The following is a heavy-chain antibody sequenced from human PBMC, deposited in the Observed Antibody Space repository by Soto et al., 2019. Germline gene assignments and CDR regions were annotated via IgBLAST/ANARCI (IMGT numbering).Heavy chain of an antibody. J-gene: IGHJ4*02. CDR1: GGSFSSFY. Sequence: SETLSLTCTVYGGSFSSFYWSWIRQSPGKGPEWIGEIHHSGTTNYNPSLNSRVTISVDTSKNQFSLKLSSVTAADTAVYYCGGDGSGGYYPDYFDCWGQGTLVTVSS. CDR2: IHHSGTT. D-gene: IGHD3-10*01. V-gene: IGHV4-34*01. CDR3: GGDGSGGYYPDYFDC.